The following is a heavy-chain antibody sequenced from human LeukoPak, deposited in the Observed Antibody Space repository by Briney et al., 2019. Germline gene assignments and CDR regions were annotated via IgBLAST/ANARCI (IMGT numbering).Heavy chain of an antibody. J-gene: IGHJ6*04. V-gene: IGHV4-39*07. CDR1: GGSISSSSYY. CDR2: IYYSGST. CDR3: ARVLRMDV. Sequence: SETLSLTCTVSGGSISSSSYYWGWIRQPPVKGLEWIGSIYYSGSTYYNPSLKSRVTISVDTSKNQFSLKLSSVTAADTAVYYCARVLRMDVWGKGTTVTVSS.